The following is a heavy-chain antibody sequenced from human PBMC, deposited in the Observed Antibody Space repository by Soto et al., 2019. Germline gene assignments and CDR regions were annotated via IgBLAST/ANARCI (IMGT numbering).Heavy chain of an antibody. CDR1: GFSFRSYW. Sequence: EVQLVESGGGLVQSGGSLGLSCAASGFSFRSYWMHWVRQAPGKGLVWVARISSDGSSTTYAESANGRFTISRDNAANTLYLQMSSLRAEDTAVYYCAREYYGVLTGYYNDYWGQGTLVTVSS. CDR2: ISSDGSST. V-gene: IGHV3-74*01. J-gene: IGHJ4*02. D-gene: IGHD3-9*01. CDR3: AREYYGVLTGYYNDY.